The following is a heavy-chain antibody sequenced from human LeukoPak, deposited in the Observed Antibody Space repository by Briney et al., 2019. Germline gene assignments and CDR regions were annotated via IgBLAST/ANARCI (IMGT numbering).Heavy chain of an antibody. CDR2: INPNSGGT. V-gene: IGHV1-2*02. Sequence: ASVKVSCKASGYTFTGYYMHWVRQAPGQGLEWMGWINPNSGGTNYAQKFQGRVTMTRDTSISTAYMELSRLRSDDTAAYYCAREGIAAADTNWFDPWGQGTLVSVSS. D-gene: IGHD6-13*01. CDR3: AREGIAAADTNWFDP. J-gene: IGHJ5*02. CDR1: GYTFTGYY.